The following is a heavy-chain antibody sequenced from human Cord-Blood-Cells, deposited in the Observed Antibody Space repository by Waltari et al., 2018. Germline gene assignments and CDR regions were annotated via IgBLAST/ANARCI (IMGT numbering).Heavy chain of an antibody. V-gene: IGHV3-30*04. CDR3: VVGLKAAGKDY. CDR1: GFTFSSYA. CDR2: ISYDGSNK. J-gene: IGHJ4*02. D-gene: IGHD6-13*01. Sequence: QVQLVESGGGVVQPGRSLRLSCAASGFTFSSYAMHWARQAPGKGLEWVAVISYDGSNKYYADSVKGRFTISRDNSKNTLYLQMNSLRAEDTAVYYCVVGLKAAGKDYWGQGTLVTVSS.